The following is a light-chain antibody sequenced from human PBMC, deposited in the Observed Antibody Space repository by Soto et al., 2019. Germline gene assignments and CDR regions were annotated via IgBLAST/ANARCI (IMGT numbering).Light chain of an antibody. Sequence: QSALTQPASVSGSPGQSITISCTGTSSDVGSYNLVSWYQQHPGKAPKLMIYEGSKRPSGVSNRFSGSKSGNTASLTISGLQAEDAADYYCCSHAGSRVFGGGTKLTVL. CDR1: SSDVGSYNL. J-gene: IGLJ3*02. CDR3: CSHAGSRV. CDR2: EGS. V-gene: IGLV2-23*01.